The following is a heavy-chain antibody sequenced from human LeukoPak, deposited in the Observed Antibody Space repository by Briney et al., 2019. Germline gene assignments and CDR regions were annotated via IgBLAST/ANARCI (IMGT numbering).Heavy chain of an antibody. CDR2: IYSGGST. Sequence: GGSLRLSCAASGFTVSSNYMSWVRQAPGKGLEWVSVIYSGGSTYYADSLKGRFTISRDNSKNTLYLQMNSLRAEDTAVYYCARDSEVVSFDYWGQGTLVTVSS. CDR1: GFTVSSNY. CDR3: ARDSEVVSFDY. J-gene: IGHJ4*02. V-gene: IGHV3-66*01. D-gene: IGHD3-22*01.